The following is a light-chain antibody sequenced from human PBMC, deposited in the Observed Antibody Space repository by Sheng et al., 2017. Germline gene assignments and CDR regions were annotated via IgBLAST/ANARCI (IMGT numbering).Light chain of an antibody. Sequence: DIQMTQSPSSVSVSVGDRVTISCRASQGISTWLAWYQQKPGKVPELLIYTASTLKRGVPPRFSGSGSGTEFTLTISGLQPEDSATYYCQQADSFPXTFGQGTKVEIK. CDR1: QGISTW. V-gene: IGKV1-12*01. CDR3: QQADSFPXT. CDR2: TAS. J-gene: IGKJ1*01.